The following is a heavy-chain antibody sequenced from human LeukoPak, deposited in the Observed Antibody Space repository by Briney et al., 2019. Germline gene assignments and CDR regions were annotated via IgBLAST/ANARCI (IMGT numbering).Heavy chain of an antibody. V-gene: IGHV1-8*01. Sequence: GASVKVSCKASGYTFTSYDIDWVRQATGQGLEWMGWMNPNSGNTGYAQKFQGRVTMTRNTSISTAYMELSSLRSEDTAVYYCARPRIAAAGYHFDYWGQGTLVTVSS. D-gene: IGHD6-13*01. J-gene: IGHJ4*02. CDR1: GYTFTSYD. CDR3: ARPRIAAAGYHFDY. CDR2: MNPNSGNT.